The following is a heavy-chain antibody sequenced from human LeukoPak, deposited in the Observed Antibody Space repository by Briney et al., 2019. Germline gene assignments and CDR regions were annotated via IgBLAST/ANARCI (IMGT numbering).Heavy chain of an antibody. CDR1: GGTFSSYA. V-gene: IGHV1-69*05. Sequence: SVKVSCKASGGTFSSYAISWLRQAPGQGLEWMGRIIPIFGTANYAQKFQGRVTITTDESTSTAYMELSSLRSEDTAVYYCARDMADHYYDSSGYYSFDYWGQGTLVTVSS. CDR2: IIPIFGTA. CDR3: ARDMADHYYDSSGYYSFDY. D-gene: IGHD3-22*01. J-gene: IGHJ4*02.